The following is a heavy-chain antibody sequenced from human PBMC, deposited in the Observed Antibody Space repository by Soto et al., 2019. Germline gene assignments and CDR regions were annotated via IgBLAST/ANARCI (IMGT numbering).Heavy chain of an antibody. CDR1: GYTFTGYY. CDR3: ARDRQSSSSSFDY. D-gene: IGHD6-6*01. Sequence: ASVKVSCKAYGYTFTGYYMHWVRQAPGQGLEWMGWINPNSGGTNYAQKFQGWVTMTRDTSISTAYIELSRLRSDDTAVYYCARDRQSSSSSFDYWGQGTLVTVSS. J-gene: IGHJ4*02. CDR2: INPNSGGT. V-gene: IGHV1-2*04.